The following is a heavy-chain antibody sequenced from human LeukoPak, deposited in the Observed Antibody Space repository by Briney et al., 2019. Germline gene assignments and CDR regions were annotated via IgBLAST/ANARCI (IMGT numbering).Heavy chain of an antibody. CDR3: TRVGGSFHWFDP. CDR1: GFTFSSYW. V-gene: IGHV3-74*01. Sequence: PGGSLRLSCAASGFTFSSYWMHWVRQAPGKGLVWVSRINSDGSSTSYADSVKGRFTISRDNAKNTLYLQMNSPRAEDTAVYYCTRVGGSFHWFDPWGQGTLVTVSS. J-gene: IGHJ5*02. CDR2: INSDGSST. D-gene: IGHD1-26*01.